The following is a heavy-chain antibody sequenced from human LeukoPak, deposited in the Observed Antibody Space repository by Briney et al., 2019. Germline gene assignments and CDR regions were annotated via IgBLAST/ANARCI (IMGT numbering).Heavy chain of an antibody. J-gene: IGHJ4*02. V-gene: IGHV3-73*01. CDR1: GFTFSGSA. CDR2: IGSKLNTYAT. CDR3: RRGSDSGISPLDY. D-gene: IGHD1-26*01. Sequence: GGSLRLSCAASGFTFSGSAIHWVRQASGKGLDWVGRIGSKLNTYATAFASSVKGLFTISRYDSKNTAYLQMNSLNTEDTAVYYCRRGSDSGISPLDYWGQGTLVTVSS.